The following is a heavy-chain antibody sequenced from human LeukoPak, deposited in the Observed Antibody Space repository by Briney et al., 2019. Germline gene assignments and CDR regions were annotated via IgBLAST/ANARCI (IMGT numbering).Heavy chain of an antibody. Sequence: ASVKVSCKASGYIFSSSDINWVRQASGQGLEWMGWMSPNNGNTGYAEKFQGRLTLTRNTSINTAFMELSSLRSEDTAVYYCARDPNRLGAPPFDYWGQGTLVTVSS. J-gene: IGHJ4*02. CDR1: GYIFSSSD. V-gene: IGHV1-8*01. CDR3: ARDPNRLGAPPFDY. CDR2: MSPNNGNT.